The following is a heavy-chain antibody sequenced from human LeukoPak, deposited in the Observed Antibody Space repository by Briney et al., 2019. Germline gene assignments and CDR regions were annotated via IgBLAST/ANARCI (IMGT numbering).Heavy chain of an antibody. CDR3: ARDFSPFNGWYVDAFDT. J-gene: IGHJ3*02. Sequence: PGGSLRLSCAASGFTFSSYGMHWVRQAPGKGLEWVAVIWYDGSNKYYADSVKGRFTISRDNAKNSLYLEMNSMRAEDTAVYYCARDFSPFNGWYVDAFDTWGHGTMVTVSS. V-gene: IGHV3-33*08. D-gene: IGHD2-8*01. CDR2: IWYDGSNK. CDR1: GFTFSSYG.